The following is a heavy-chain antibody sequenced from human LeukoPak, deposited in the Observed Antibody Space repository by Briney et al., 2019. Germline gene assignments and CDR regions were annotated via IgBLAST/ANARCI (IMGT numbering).Heavy chain of an antibody. CDR1: GYSFTTYW. Sequence: GESLKISCKGSGYSFTTYWISWVRQMPGKGLEWMGRIDPSDSYTNYSPSFQGHVTISADKSTSTAYLQWSSLKASDTAMYYCARDYYGSGSYSINWGQGTLVTVSS. D-gene: IGHD3-10*01. J-gene: IGHJ4*02. CDR2: IDPSDSYT. CDR3: ARDYYGSGSYSIN. V-gene: IGHV5-10-1*01.